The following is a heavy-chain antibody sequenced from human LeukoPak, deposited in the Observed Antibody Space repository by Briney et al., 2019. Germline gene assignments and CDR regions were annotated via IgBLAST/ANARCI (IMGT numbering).Heavy chain of an antibody. V-gene: IGHV1-46*01. D-gene: IGHD3-16*01. CDR1: GYTFTSYY. Sequence: ASVKVSCKASGYTFTSYYMHWVRQAPGQGLEWMGIINPSGGSTSYAQKFQGRVTMTRDTSTSTAYMELRSLRSDDTAVYYCASSKGGAGFGYWGQGTLVTVSS. J-gene: IGHJ4*02. CDR2: INPSGGST. CDR3: ASSKGGAGFGY.